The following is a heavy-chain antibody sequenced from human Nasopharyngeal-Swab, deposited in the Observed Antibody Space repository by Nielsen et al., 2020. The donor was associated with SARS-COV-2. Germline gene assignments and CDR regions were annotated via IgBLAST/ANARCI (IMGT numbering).Heavy chain of an antibody. J-gene: IGHJ4*02. D-gene: IGHD2-15*01. V-gene: IGHV4-61*02. CDR3: ARDSGGNSFDN. CDR2: VFPSGIT. CDR1: GASVSSGNSY. Sequence: SETLSLTCAVSGASVSSGNSYWTWIRQPAAKGLEWIGRVFPSGITNYNPSLKSRVTISLDTPKNQFSLKLSSVTAADTAVYYCARDSGGNSFDNWGQGTLVTVSS.